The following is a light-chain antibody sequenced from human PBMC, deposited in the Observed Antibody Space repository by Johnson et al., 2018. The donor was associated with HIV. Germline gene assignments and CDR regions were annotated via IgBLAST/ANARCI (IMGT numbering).Light chain of an antibody. CDR1: SSNIGNSY. J-gene: IGLJ1*01. CDR2: EDN. V-gene: IGLV1-51*02. CDR3: GTWDSSLDAYV. Sequence: QPVLTQPPSVSAAPGQKVTISCSGSSSNIGNSYVSWYQQLPGTAPKLLIYEDNKRPSGIPDRFSGSKSGATATLGITGLQTGDEADYYCGTWDSSLDAYVVGTGTKVAVL.